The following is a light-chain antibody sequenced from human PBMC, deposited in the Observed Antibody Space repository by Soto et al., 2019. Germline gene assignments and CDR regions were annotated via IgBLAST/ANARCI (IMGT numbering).Light chain of an antibody. V-gene: IGKV2-24*01. CDR1: QRLVHSDRNTY. J-gene: IGKJ4*01. CDR2: KVS. CDR3: TQVTQFLT. Sequence: DIVMTQTPLSSPVILGQPASISFRSSQRLVHSDRNTYLSCLQQRPGQPARLLIYKVSKRFSGVPDRFSGSGAGTDFTLKSKRVEAEDVGVYDCTQVTQFLTFGGGTKVDIK.